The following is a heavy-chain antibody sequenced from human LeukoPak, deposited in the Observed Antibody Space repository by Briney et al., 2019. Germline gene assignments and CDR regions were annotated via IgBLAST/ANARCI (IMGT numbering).Heavy chain of an antibody. D-gene: IGHD6-6*01. Sequence: GGSLRLSCAASGFTFSSYSMNWVRQAPGKGLEWVSSISSSSSYIYYADSVKGRFTISRDNAKNSLYLQMNSLRAEDTAVYYCARDHSSYSSSSVYYGMDVWGQGTTVTVSS. CDR1: GFTFSSYS. V-gene: IGHV3-21*04. J-gene: IGHJ6*02. CDR3: ARDHSSYSSSSVYYGMDV. CDR2: ISSSSSYI.